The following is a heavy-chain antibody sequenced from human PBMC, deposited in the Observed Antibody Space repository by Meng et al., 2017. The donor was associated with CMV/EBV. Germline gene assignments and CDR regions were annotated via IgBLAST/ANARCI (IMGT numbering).Heavy chain of an antibody. Sequence: GGSLRLSCAASGFTFSTYAMSWVRQAPGKGLEWVSAISGSGTSTYYADSVKGRFTISRDNSKNTLYPQMNSLRVEDTAVYYCAKEPSSWYRPSFDYWGQGTLVTVSS. CDR1: GFTFSTYA. D-gene: IGHD6-13*01. J-gene: IGHJ4*02. V-gene: IGHV3-23*01. CDR3: AKEPSSWYRPSFDY. CDR2: ISGSGTST.